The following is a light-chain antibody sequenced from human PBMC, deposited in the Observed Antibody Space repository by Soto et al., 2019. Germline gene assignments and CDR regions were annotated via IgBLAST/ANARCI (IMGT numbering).Light chain of an antibody. J-gene: IGKJ2*01. Sequence: EIVMTQSPATLSVSPGERATLSCRASQSVSSNLAWYQQKPGQAPRLLIYGASTRATGIPARFSGRGSGTEFTLNVSSLQSEDCAVYYCQQCNDWPHTCGQGTKREIK. CDR2: GAS. CDR1: QSVSSN. V-gene: IGKV3-15*01. CDR3: QQCNDWPHT.